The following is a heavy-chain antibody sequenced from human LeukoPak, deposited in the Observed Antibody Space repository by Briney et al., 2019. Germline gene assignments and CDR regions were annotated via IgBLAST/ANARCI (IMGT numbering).Heavy chain of an antibody. J-gene: IGHJ4*02. CDR2: ISGSGGST. Sequence: GGSLRLSCAASGLTFSNAWMSWVRQAPGKGLEWVSAISGSGGSTYYADSVKGRFTISRDNSKNTLYLQMNSLRAEDTAVYYCAKHSRYDSSGYYDHWGQGTLVTVSS. V-gene: IGHV3-23*01. CDR1: GLTFSNAW. CDR3: AKHSRYDSSGYYDH. D-gene: IGHD3-22*01.